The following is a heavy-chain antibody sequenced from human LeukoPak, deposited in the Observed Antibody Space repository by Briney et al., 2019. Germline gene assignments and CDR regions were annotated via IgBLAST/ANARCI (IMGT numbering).Heavy chain of an antibody. D-gene: IGHD2-15*01. CDR3: ARGQRLYCSGGSCYEGTNYYYYGMDV. CDR2: ISSSSSYI. CDR1: GFTFSSYS. J-gene: IGHJ6*02. Sequence: GGSLRLSCAASGFTFSSYSMNWVRQAPGKGLEWVSSISSSSSYIYYADSVKGRLTISRDNAKNSLYLQMNSLRAEDTAVYYCARGQRLYCSGGSCYEGTNYYYYGMDVWGQGTTVTVSS. V-gene: IGHV3-21*01.